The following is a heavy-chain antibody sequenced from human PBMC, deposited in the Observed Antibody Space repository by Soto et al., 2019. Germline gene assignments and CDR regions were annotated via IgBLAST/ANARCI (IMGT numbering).Heavy chain of an antibody. CDR2: IYYSGST. CDR3: ARDRRDYYGMDV. J-gene: IGHJ6*02. Sequence: SETLSLTCTVSGGSISSYYWSWIRQHPGKGLEWIGYIYYSGSTYYNPSLKGRVTISVDTSKNQFSLKLSSVTAADSAVYYCARDRRDYYGMDVWGQGTTVTFSS. CDR1: GGSISSYY. V-gene: IGHV4-59*12.